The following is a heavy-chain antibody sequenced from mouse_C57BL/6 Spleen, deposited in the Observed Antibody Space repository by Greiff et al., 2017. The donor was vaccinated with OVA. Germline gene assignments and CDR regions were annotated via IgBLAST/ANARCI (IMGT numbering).Heavy chain of an antibody. V-gene: IGHV5-17*01. CDR2: ISRGSSTI. CDR1: GFTFSDYG. CDR3: ARDRTWPFDY. D-gene: IGHD3-2*01. Sequence: EVKVVESGGGLVKPGGSLKLSCAASGFTFSDYGMHWVRQAPEKGLEWVAYISRGSSTIYYADTVKGRFTISIDNAKNTLFLQMTSLRSEDTAMYYCARDRTWPFDYWGQGTTLTVSS. J-gene: IGHJ2*01.